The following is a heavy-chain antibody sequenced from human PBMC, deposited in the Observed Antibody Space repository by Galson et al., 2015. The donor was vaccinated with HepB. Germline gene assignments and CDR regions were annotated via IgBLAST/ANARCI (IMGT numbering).Heavy chain of an antibody. J-gene: IGHJ2*01. Sequence: LRLSCAASGFTFSSYVMHWVRQAPGKGLEWVAIISDDGSNKYYADSVKGRFTISRDNSNNTLYLQMDSLRPEDAVVYYCARGNPSYQYFDLWGRGTLVTVSS. D-gene: IGHD2-2*01. CDR1: GFTFSSYV. V-gene: IGHV3-30-3*01. CDR2: ISDDGSNK. CDR3: ARGNPSYQYFDL.